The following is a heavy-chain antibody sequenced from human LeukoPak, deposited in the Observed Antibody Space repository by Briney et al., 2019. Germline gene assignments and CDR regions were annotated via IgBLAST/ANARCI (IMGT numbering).Heavy chain of an antibody. V-gene: IGHV1-24*01. CDR3: ATLPYYYDSSGYSFDY. Sequence: ASVKVSCKVSGYTLTELSMHWVRQAPGKGLEWMGGFDPEDGETIYAQKFQGRVTMTEDTSTDTAYMELSSLRSEDTAVYYCATLPYYYDSSGYSFDYWGQGTLVTVSS. D-gene: IGHD3-22*01. CDR1: GYTLTELS. J-gene: IGHJ4*02. CDR2: FDPEDGET.